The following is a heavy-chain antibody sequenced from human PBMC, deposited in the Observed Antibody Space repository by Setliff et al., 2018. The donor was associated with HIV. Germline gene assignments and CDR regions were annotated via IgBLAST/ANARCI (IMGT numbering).Heavy chain of an antibody. CDR2: ISGDGTNT. Sequence: GESLRLSCAAPGFTFSSYWMHWVRQAPGKGLVWVSRISGDGTNTDDADSVKGRFIISRDNANNTLYLQMNSLRADDTAVYYCGRVTYSSGQRGIDLWGQGTLVTVS. J-gene: IGHJ5*02. V-gene: IGHV3-74*01. CDR1: GFTFSSYW. CDR3: GRVTYSSGQRGIDL. D-gene: IGHD6-19*01.